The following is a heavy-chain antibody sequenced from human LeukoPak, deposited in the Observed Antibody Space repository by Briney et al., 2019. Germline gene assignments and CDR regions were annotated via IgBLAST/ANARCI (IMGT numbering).Heavy chain of an antibody. D-gene: IGHD4-23*01. V-gene: IGHV1-8*03. CDR2: MNPNSGNT. CDR1: GYTFTSYD. J-gene: IGHJ4*02. CDR3: ARGLGYGGNFDY. Sequence: GASVKVSCKASGYTFTSYDINWVRQATGQGLEWMGWMNPNSGNTGYAQKFQGRATITRNTSISTAYMELSSLRSEDTAVYYCARGLGYGGNFDYWGQGTLVTVSS.